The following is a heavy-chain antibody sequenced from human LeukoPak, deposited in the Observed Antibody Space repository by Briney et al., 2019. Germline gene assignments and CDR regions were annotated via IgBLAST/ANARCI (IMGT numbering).Heavy chain of an antibody. CDR2: IYYSGST. CDR1: GGSISSSSYY. Sequence: SETLSLTCTVSGGSISSSSYYWGWIRQPPGKGLEWIGSIYYSGSTYYNPSLKSRVTISVDTSKNQFSLKLSSVTAADTAVYYCARVSYDSSGYYYYYMDVWGKGTTVTVSS. D-gene: IGHD3-22*01. V-gene: IGHV4-39*07. CDR3: ARVSYDSSGYYYYYMDV. J-gene: IGHJ6*03.